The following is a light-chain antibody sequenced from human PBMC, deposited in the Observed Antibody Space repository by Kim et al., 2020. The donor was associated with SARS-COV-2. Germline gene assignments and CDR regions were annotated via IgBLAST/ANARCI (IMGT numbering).Light chain of an antibody. CDR2: RNN. CDR1: SSNIGSDY. CDR3: ASWDDSLV. Sequence: QSVLTQPPSASGTPGQRVTISCSGSSSNIGSDYVYWYQQLPGTAPKLLIYRNNQRPSGVPDRFSVSKSGTSASLAISGLRSEDEADYYCASWDDSLVFGGGTQLTVL. J-gene: IGLJ2*01. V-gene: IGLV1-47*01.